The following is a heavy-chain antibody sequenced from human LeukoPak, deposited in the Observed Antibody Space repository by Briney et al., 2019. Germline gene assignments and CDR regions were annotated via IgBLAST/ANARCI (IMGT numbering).Heavy chain of an antibody. CDR1: GYTFTGYY. D-gene: IGHD6-19*01. J-gene: IGHJ4*02. V-gene: IGHV1-18*04. CDR2: IIPIFGTA. Sequence: ASVKVSCKASGYTFTGYYMHWVRQAPGQGLEWMGGIIPIFGTANYAQKLQGRVTMTTDTSTSTAYMELRSLRSDDTAVYYCARDVAVAAPSWGQGTLVTVSS. CDR3: ARDVAVAAPS.